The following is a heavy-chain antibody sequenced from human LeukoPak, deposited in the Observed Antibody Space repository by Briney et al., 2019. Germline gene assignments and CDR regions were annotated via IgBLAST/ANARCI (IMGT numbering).Heavy chain of an antibody. J-gene: IGHJ4*02. Sequence: GSLRLSCAASGFTFSSYAMSWVRQAPGKGLEWVSAISGSGGSTYYADSVKGRFTISRDNSKNTLYLQMNSLRAEDTAVYYCAKDHANTPVVTNWGQGILVSVSS. CDR1: GFTFSSYA. CDR3: AKDHANTPVVTN. CDR2: ISGSGGST. D-gene: IGHD2-21*02. V-gene: IGHV3-23*01.